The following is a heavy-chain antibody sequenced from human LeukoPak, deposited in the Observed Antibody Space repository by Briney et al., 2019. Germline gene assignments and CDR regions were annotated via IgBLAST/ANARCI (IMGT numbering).Heavy chain of an antibody. CDR1: GFTFHNHG. CDR2: IWYDGSLK. V-gene: IGHV3-33*08. D-gene: IGHD6-13*01. Sequence: GGSLRLSCKASGFTFHNHGMHWVRQAPGKGLEWVAIIWYDGSLKYYSDSVKGRFGISRDNSRDTVFLSMTSLRVEDTAIYYCARRKAAAGFDLWGQGTLVTVSS. CDR3: ARRKAAAGFDL. J-gene: IGHJ5*02.